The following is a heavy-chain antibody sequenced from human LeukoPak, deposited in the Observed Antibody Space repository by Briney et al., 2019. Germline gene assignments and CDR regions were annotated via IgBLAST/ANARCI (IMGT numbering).Heavy chain of an antibody. CDR2: TYYRSKWYN. J-gene: IGHJ4*02. CDR1: RDNVSSNSAA. V-gene: IGHV6-1*01. D-gene: IGHD3/OR15-3a*01. Sequence: SRTLSHSSVISRDNVSSNSAAWNWTRQSPSRGLEWLGRTYYRSKWYNDYAVSVKSRITINPDTSKNQFSLQLNSVTPEDTAVYYCAREGLYFGYWGQGTLVPVSS. CDR3: AREGLYFGY.